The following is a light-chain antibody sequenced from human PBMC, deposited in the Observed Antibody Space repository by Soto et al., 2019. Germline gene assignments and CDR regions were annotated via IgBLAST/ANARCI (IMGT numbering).Light chain of an antibody. CDR3: SSYAGRTTVV. CDR1: SSDVGGYNY. CDR2: EVS. V-gene: IGLV2-8*01. Sequence: QSALTQPPSASGSPGQSVTISCTGTSSDVGGYNYVSWYQQHPGKAPKLMIYEVSKRPSGVPDRFSGSKSGNTASLTVSGLQAEDETDYYCSSYAGRTTVVFGGGTKLTVL. J-gene: IGLJ2*01.